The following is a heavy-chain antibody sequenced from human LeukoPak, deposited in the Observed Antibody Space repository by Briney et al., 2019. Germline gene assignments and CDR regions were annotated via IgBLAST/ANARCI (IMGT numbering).Heavy chain of an antibody. V-gene: IGHV3-53*01. J-gene: IGHJ2*01. Sequence: GGSLRLSCAASGFTVSSNYMSWVRQAPGKGLEWISVIYSAGNTYYADSVKGRFTISRENSKNTLYLQMNSLRAEDTAVYYCARDGFGGVLDLWGRGTLVTVSS. CDR2: IYSAGNT. CDR3: ARDGFGGVLDL. CDR1: GFTVSSNY. D-gene: IGHD3-10*01.